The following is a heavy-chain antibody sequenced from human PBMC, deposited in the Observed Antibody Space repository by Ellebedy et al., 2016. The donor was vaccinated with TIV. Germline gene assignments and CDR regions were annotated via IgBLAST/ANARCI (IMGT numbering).Heavy chain of an antibody. D-gene: IGHD2-15*01. J-gene: IGHJ4*02. V-gene: IGHV4-34*01. CDR2: INHSGSD. CDR3: ARGLQLDDVVVVAGYDY. Sequence: MPSETLSLTCAVYGGSLSGYDWGWIRQAPGTGLEWIGDINHSGSDNYNPALKSRVTISVDTSKNHFSLKLSSVTAADTAVYYCARGLQLDDVVVVAGYDYWGQGTLVTVSS. CDR1: GGSLSGYD.